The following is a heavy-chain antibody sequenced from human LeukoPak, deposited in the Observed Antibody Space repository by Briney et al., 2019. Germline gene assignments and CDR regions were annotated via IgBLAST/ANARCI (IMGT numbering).Heavy chain of an antibody. V-gene: IGHV1-69*05. D-gene: IGHD4-23*01. Sequence: SVKVSCKASGGTFSSYAISWVRQAPGQGLEWMGRIIPIFGTANYAQKFQGRVTIPTDESTSTAYMELSSLRSEDPAVCYCARELGGNGFQHWGQGTLVTVPS. CDR2: IIPIFGTA. CDR3: ARELGGNGFQH. J-gene: IGHJ1*01. CDR1: GGTFSSYA.